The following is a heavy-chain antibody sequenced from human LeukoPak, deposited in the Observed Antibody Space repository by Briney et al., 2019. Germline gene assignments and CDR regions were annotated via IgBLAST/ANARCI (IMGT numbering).Heavy chain of an antibody. D-gene: IGHD6-13*01. Sequence: GGSLRLSCAASGFTFTNYWMHWVRQAPGKGLQWVSGISGSGGSTYYADSVKGRFTISRDNSKNTLYLQMNSLRAEDTAVYYCAKDISSWYYYGMDVWGQGTTVTVSS. V-gene: IGHV3-23*01. J-gene: IGHJ6*02. CDR3: AKDISSWYYYGMDV. CDR1: GFTFTNYW. CDR2: ISGSGGST.